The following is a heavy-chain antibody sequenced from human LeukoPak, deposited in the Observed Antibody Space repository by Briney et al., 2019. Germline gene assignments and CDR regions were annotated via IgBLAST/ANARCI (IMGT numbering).Heavy chain of an antibody. CDR3: AKAKLGIRDAFDI. J-gene: IGHJ3*02. D-gene: IGHD6-13*01. CDR2: ISGSGGST. Sequence: GGTLRLPCAASGYTFSSYAMSWVRQAPGKGLEWVSAISGSGGSTYYADSVKGRFTISRDNSKNTLYLQMNSLRAEDTAVYYCAKAKLGIRDAFDIWGQGTMVTVSS. CDR1: GYTFSSYA. V-gene: IGHV3-23*01.